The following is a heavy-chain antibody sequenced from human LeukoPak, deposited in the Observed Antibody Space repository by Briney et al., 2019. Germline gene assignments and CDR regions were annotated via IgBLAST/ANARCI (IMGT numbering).Heavy chain of an antibody. CDR3: ARVAVSYYDSSGPFDY. Sequence: QTGGSLRLSCAASGFTFSSYWMSWVRQAPGKGLEWVANIKQDGSEKYYVDSVKGRFTISRDNAKNSLYLQMNSLRAEDTAVYYCARVAVSYYDSSGPFDYWGQGTLVTVSS. V-gene: IGHV3-7*01. CDR2: IKQDGSEK. J-gene: IGHJ4*02. CDR1: GFTFSSYW. D-gene: IGHD3-22*01.